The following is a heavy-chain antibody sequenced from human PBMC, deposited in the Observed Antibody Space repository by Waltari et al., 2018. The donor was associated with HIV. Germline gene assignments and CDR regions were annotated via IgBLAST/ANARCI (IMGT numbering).Heavy chain of an antibody. CDR3: ARDTGYCSFGSCSYNWLDP. D-gene: IGHD2-15*01. CDR1: GFTFSSYA. J-gene: IGHJ5*02. Sequence: QVHLVESGGGVVQPGRSLRLSCAASGFTFSSYAIHWVRQAPGKGREWGALMSDEGSNKYYADSVKGRFTISRDNSKNTLYLQMNSLRAEDTSVYYCARDTGYCSFGSCSYNWLDPWGQGTLVSVSS. V-gene: IGHV3-30*01. CDR2: MSDEGSNK.